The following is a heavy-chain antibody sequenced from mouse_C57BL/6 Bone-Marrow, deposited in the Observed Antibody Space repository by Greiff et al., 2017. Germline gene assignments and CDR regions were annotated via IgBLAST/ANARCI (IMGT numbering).Heavy chain of an antibody. V-gene: IGHV1-81*01. D-gene: IGHD3-2*02. CDR3: ARGQLRPYYFDY. CDR1: GYTFTSYG. J-gene: IGHJ2*01. Sequence: VKLQESGAELARPGASVKLSCKASGYTFTSYGISWVKQRTGQGLEWIGEIYPRSGNTYYNEKFKGKATLTADKSSSTAYMELRSLTSEDSAVYFCARGQLRPYYFDYWGQGTTRTVSS. CDR2: IYPRSGNT.